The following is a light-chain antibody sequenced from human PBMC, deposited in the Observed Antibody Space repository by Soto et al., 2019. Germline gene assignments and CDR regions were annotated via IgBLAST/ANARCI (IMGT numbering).Light chain of an antibody. V-gene: IGKV3-15*01. CDR3: QQYSLWPIT. CDR1: HSVNSN. Sequence: EMVVTRCPIILSVSPWEMATLACSASHSVNSNYLAWYQQHPGQPPRLLIYGISTRATGIPARFSGSGSGTEFSLTISSLQSEDFAVYYCQQYSLWPITFGEGTRLE. J-gene: IGKJ5*01. CDR2: GIS.